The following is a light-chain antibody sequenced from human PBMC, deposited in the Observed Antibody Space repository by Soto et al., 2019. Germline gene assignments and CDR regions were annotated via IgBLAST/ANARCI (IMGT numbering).Light chain of an antibody. J-gene: IGKJ5*01. Sequence: DIQLTQSPSFLSASVGDRVTITCRASQSVSNWLAWYQQKRGKAPELLIYDASSLKSGVPSRFSGSGSGTEFTLTISSLQPEDFATYYCQQLNSYPITFGQGTRLEI. CDR1: QSVSNW. CDR2: DAS. V-gene: IGKV1-9*01. CDR3: QQLNSYPIT.